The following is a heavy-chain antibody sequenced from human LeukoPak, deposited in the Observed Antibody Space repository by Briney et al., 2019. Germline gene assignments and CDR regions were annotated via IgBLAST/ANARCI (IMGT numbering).Heavy chain of an antibody. D-gene: IGHD5-12*01. CDR2: ISGSGGRT. CDR3: AKDDDWLRFEH. V-gene: IGHV3-23*01. Sequence: GGSLRLSCAASGFTFSSHGMNWVRQAPGKGLEWVSGISGSGGRTYYADSVKGRFTISRDNSNHMLYLQMNSLIAEDTAIYYCAKDDDWLRFEHWGRGTPVSVSS. CDR1: GFTFSSHG. J-gene: IGHJ4*02.